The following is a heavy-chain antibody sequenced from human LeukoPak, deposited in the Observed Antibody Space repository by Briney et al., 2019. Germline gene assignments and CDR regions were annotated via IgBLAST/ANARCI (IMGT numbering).Heavy chain of an antibody. D-gene: IGHD3-3*01. V-gene: IGHV4-34*01. CDR1: GGSFSGYY. CDR3: ARDQDYDFWSGYPLRYFDL. J-gene: IGHJ2*01. CDR2: INHSGST. Sequence: SETLSLTCAVYGGSFSGYYWSWIRQPPGKGPEWIGEINHSGSTNYNPSLKSRVTISVDTSKNQFSLKLSSVTAADTAVYYCARDQDYDFWSGYPLRYFDLWGRGTLVTVSS.